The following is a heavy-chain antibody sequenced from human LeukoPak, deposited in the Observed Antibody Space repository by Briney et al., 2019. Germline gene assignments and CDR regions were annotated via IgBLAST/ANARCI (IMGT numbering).Heavy chain of an antibody. CDR2: IYYSGST. CDR3: ARAVYDFWSGYHY. D-gene: IGHD3-3*01. V-gene: IGHV4-39*01. Sequence: SETLSLTCTVSGGSISSNSYYWGWIRQPPGKGLEWIGSIYYSGSTYYNPSLKSRVTISVDTSKNQFSLKLSSVTAADTAVYYCARAVYDFWSGYHYWGQGTLVTVSS. J-gene: IGHJ4*02. CDR1: GGSISSNSYY.